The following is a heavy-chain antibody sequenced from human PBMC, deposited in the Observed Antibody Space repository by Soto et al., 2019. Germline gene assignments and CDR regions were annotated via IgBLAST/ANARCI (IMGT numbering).Heavy chain of an antibody. Sequence: GALRLSCAASGFTFSSYDMHWVRQATGKGLEWVSAIGTAGDTYYPGSVKGRFTISRENAKNSLYLQMNSLRAGDTAVYYCARGGRGYSYGTDLYYYYYYGMDVWGQGTTVTVSS. CDR3: ARGGRGYSYGTDLYYYYYYGMDV. V-gene: IGHV3-13*04. D-gene: IGHD5-18*01. CDR2: IGTAGDT. CDR1: GFTFSSYD. J-gene: IGHJ6*02.